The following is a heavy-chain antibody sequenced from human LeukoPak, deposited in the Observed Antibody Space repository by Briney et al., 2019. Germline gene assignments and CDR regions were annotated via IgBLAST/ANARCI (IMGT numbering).Heavy chain of an antibody. Sequence: GGSLRLSCAASGFTFDDYGMSWVRQAPGKGLKWVSGINWDGGSTGYADSVKGRFTISRDSAKNSLYLQMNSLRAEDTALYYCARAGLYNWNYEGTAYFDYWGQGTLVTVSS. CDR3: ARAGLYNWNYEGTAYFDY. CDR2: INWDGGST. D-gene: IGHD1-7*01. J-gene: IGHJ4*02. V-gene: IGHV3-20*04. CDR1: GFTFDDYG.